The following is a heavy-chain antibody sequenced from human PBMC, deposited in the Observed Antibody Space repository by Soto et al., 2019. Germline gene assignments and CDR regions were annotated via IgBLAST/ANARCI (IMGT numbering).Heavy chain of an antibody. CDR1: GRTFSSYA. D-gene: IGHD6-13*01. J-gene: IGHJ6*02. Sequence: SVKVSCTASGRTFSSYAISWVRQAPGQGLEWMGGIIPIFGTANYAQKFQGRVTITADKSTSTAYMELSSLRSEDTAVYYCARVERDSSYYYYYGMDVWGQGTTVTVSS. CDR3: ARVERDSSYYYYYGMDV. V-gene: IGHV1-69*06. CDR2: IIPIFGTA.